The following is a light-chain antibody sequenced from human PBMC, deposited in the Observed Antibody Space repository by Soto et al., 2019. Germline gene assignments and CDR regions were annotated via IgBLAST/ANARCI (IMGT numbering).Light chain of an antibody. CDR3: QQGNSLPLT. V-gene: IGKV1-12*01. CDR1: QGISSW. Sequence: DIQMTQSPSSVSASVGDRVTISCRASQGISSWLAWYQQKPGKPPKLLIKFASTLQSGVPPRFSGSGSGTDFTLTISSLQPEDFATYYCQQGNSLPLTFGGGSKVEIK. J-gene: IGKJ4*01. CDR2: FAS.